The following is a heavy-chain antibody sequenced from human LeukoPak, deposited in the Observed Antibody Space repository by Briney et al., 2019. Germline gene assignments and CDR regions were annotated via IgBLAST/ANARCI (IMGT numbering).Heavy chain of an antibody. CDR1: GGSISSYY. V-gene: IGHV4-4*07. J-gene: IGHJ4*02. Sequence: SETLSLTCTVSGGSISSYYWTWIRQPAGKGLEWIGRIYTSGNINYNPSLKSRVTMSIDTSKNQFSLKLSSVTAADTAVYYCAAGFWSGYYFDYWGQGTLVTVSS. CDR3: AAGFWSGYYFDY. CDR2: IYTSGNI. D-gene: IGHD3-3*01.